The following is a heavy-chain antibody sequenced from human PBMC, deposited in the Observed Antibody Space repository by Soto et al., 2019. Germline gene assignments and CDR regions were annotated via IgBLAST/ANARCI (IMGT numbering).Heavy chain of an antibody. V-gene: IGHV1-8*01. Sequence: ASVKVSCKASGYTFTSYDINWVRQATGQGLEWMGWMDPISGNTGYAQKFQGRVTMTRNTSISTAYMELSSLRSEDTAVYYCARGRLIRGGFDPWGQGTLVTVSS. CDR2: MDPISGNT. J-gene: IGHJ5*02. D-gene: IGHD3-10*01. CDR3: ARGRLIRGGFDP. CDR1: GYTFTSYD.